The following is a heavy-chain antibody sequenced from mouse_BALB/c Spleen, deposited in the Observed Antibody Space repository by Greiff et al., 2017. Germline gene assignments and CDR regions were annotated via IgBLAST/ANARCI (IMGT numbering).Heavy chain of an antibody. CDR2: IDPENGNT. J-gene: IGHJ3*01. Sequence: EVQLQQSGAELVRPGALVKLSCKASGFNIKDYYMHWVKQRPEQGLEWIGWIDPENGNTIYDPKFQGKASITADTSSNTAYLQLSSLTSEDTAVYYCASYYYGSPTGFAYWGQGTLVTVSA. CDR1: GFNIKDYY. V-gene: IGHV14-1*02. CDR3: ASYYYGSPTGFAY. D-gene: IGHD1-1*01.